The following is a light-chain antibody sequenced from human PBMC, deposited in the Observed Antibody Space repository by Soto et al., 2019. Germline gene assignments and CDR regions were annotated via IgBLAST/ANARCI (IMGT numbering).Light chain of an antibody. CDR1: QSITNW. CDR2: DAS. J-gene: IGKJ4*01. CDR3: QQYSDYSPLT. V-gene: IGKV1-5*01. Sequence: DIQMTQSPSTLSASVGDRVTITCRASQSITNWLAWYQQKPGKAPNLLIYDASTLETGVPSRFSGSGSGTEFTLTISSLQPDDFAXYYCQQYSDYSPLTLGGGTTVDIK.